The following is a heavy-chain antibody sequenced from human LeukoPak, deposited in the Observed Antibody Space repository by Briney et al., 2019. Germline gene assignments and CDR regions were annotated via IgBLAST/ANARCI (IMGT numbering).Heavy chain of an antibody. Sequence: PGGSLRLSCAASGFTFSSYGMHWVRQAPGKGLEWVAFIRYDGSNKYYADSVKGRFTISRDNSKNTLYLQMNSLRAEDTAVYYCARTLGTLDYSNYGGLGYFDYWGQGTLVTVSS. D-gene: IGHD4-11*01. V-gene: IGHV3-30*02. CDR2: IRYDGSNK. CDR3: ARTLGTLDYSNYGGLGYFDY. J-gene: IGHJ4*02. CDR1: GFTFSSYG.